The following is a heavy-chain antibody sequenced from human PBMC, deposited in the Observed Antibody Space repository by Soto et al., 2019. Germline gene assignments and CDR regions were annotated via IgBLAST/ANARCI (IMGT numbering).Heavy chain of an antibody. CDR1: GGTFGTNA. Sequence: QVQLVQSGAEVKKPGSAIKVSCKTFGGTFGTNAISWVRQAPGQGPEWMGGILPIFGAASSAQRFKGRLSSTADKSTNTAYVERSELRSEDTATYYCVRESMTSWFDSWGQGSLVTIS. V-gene: IGHV1-69*06. D-gene: IGHD4-17*01. CDR2: ILPIFGAA. J-gene: IGHJ5*01. CDR3: VRESMTSWFDS.